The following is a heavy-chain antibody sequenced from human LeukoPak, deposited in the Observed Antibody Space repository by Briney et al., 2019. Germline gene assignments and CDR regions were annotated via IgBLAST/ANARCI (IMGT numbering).Heavy chain of an antibody. J-gene: IGHJ4*02. CDR3: ARPRPQYSSSRFFDY. Sequence: SETLSLTCAVYGGSFSGYYWSWIRQPPGKGLEWIGEINHSGSSNYNPSLKSRVTISVDTSKNQFSLKLSSVTAADTAVYYCARPRPQYSSSRFFDYWGQGTLVTVSS. CDR2: INHSGSS. CDR1: GGSFSGYY. V-gene: IGHV4-34*01. D-gene: IGHD6-13*01.